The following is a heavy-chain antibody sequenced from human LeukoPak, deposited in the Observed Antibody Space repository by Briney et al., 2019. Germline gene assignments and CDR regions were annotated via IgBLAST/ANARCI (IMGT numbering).Heavy chain of an antibody. D-gene: IGHD6-13*01. CDR3: ARGAASNSPGSPAEVGY. Sequence: GASVKVSCKASGGTFSSYAISWVRQAPGQGLEWMGGIIPIFGTANYAQKFQGRVTITADESTSTAYMELSSLRSEDTAVYYCARGAASNSPGSPAEVGYWGQGTLVTVSS. J-gene: IGHJ4*02. V-gene: IGHV1-69*13. CDR1: GGTFSSYA. CDR2: IIPIFGTA.